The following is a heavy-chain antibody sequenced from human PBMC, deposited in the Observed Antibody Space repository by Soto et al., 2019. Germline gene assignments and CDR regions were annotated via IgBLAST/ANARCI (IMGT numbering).Heavy chain of an antibody. V-gene: IGHV4-39*01. CDR3: ARRFCTTTTSPKASYYYYAMDV. J-gene: IGHJ6*02. D-gene: IGHD2-8*01. Sequence: PSETLSLTCTVSGGSISSSSYYWVWIRQPPGKWLEWIGSIYYSGSTYYNASLKSRVTISVDTSKNQFSLKVSSVTAADTAAYYWARRFCTTTTSPKASYYYYAMDVWGQG. CDR2: IYYSGST. CDR1: GGSISSSSYY.